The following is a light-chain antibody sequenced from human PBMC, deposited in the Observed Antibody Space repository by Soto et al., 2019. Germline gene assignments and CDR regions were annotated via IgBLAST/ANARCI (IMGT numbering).Light chain of an antibody. Sequence: DIVMTQSPDSLAVSLGERATIHCKSSQSILFPSDNKNYLAWYQQNSGQPPRLLIYWASTRESGVPDRFSGRGSGTDFSLTISSLEAEDVAVYYCQQHYTTPRTFGQGTKVDIK. CDR2: WAS. CDR3: QQHYTTPRT. V-gene: IGKV4-1*01. CDR1: QSILFPSDNKNY. J-gene: IGKJ1*01.